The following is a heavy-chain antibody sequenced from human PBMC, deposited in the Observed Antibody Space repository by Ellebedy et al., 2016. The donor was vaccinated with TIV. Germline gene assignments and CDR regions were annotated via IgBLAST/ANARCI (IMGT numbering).Heavy chain of an antibody. CDR1: GYTFTGYY. Sequence: ASVKVSCXASGYTFTGYYMHWVRQAPGQGLEWMGWINPNSGGTNYAQKFQGWVTMTRDTSISTAYMELSRLRSDDTAVYYCARGGTVLLWFGERSWGAFDIWGQGTMVTVSS. CDR3: ARGGTVLLWFGERSWGAFDI. CDR2: INPNSGGT. V-gene: IGHV1-2*04. D-gene: IGHD3-10*01. J-gene: IGHJ3*02.